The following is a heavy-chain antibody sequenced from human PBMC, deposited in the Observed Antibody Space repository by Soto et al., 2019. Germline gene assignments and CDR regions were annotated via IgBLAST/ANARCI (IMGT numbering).Heavy chain of an antibody. D-gene: IGHD6-19*01. Sequence: GGSLRLSCVASGFTFSSYSMNWVRQAPGKGLEWVSFISSNRSSIYYADSVKGRFTISRDNAKNSLYLQMNSLRAEDTAVYYCARYSSGRLDAFDIWGQGTTVTVSS. V-gene: IGHV3-48*01. CDR3: ARYSSGRLDAFDI. J-gene: IGHJ3*02. CDR2: ISSNRSSI. CDR1: GFTFSSYS.